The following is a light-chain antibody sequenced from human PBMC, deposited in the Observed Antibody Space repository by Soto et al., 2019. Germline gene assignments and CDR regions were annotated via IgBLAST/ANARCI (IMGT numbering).Light chain of an antibody. CDR3: QQYDNLPPTWT. Sequence: DIQSTQSPSSLSASVVDRVTITCQASQDIATYLNWYQQKPGEAPNLLIYDASNLETGVPSRFSGGGSGTHFTFTISNPQPEDIATYYCQQYDNLPPTWTFGQGTKVDIK. CDR2: DAS. J-gene: IGKJ1*01. CDR1: QDIATY. V-gene: IGKV1-33*01.